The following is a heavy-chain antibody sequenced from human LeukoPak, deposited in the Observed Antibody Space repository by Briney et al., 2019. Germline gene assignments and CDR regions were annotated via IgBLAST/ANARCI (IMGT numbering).Heavy chain of an antibody. Sequence: PSETLSLTCTVSGDSISNYYWSWIRQPPGRGLEWIGYIHYSGITKHNPSLKSRVTISADTSKSQFSLKLRSVTAADTAVYYCARRGNYASGTFYDDYWGQGTLVTVSS. CDR3: ARRGNYASGTFYDDY. V-gene: IGHV4-59*08. CDR2: IHYSGIT. D-gene: IGHD3-10*01. CDR1: GDSISNYY. J-gene: IGHJ4*02.